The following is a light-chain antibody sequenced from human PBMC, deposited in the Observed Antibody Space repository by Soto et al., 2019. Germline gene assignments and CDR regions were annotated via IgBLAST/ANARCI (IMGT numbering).Light chain of an antibody. V-gene: IGLV2-14*01. CDR1: SSDVGAYNY. CDR3: TSYTSISPYV. J-gene: IGLJ1*01. CDR2: EVS. Sequence: QSVLTQPASVSGSPGQSITISCTGTSSDVGAYNYVSWYQQHPGKAPKLMIYEVSNWPAGVSNRFSGSKSGNTASLTISGLQAEDEADYYCTSYTSISPYVFGTGTKVTVL.